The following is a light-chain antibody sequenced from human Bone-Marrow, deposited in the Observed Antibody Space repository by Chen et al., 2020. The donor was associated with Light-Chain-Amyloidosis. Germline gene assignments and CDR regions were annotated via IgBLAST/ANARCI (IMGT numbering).Light chain of an antibody. CDR3: QVWDRRSDRPV. CDR2: DDS. J-gene: IGLJ3*02. CDR1: NIGSTS. V-gene: IGLV3-21*02. Sequence: SYVLTQPSSVSVAPGQTATIACGGNNIGSTSVHWYQQTPGQAPLLVVYDDSDRPSGIPERLSGSNSGNTATLTISRVEAGDEPYYYCQVWDRRSDRPVFGGGTKLTVL.